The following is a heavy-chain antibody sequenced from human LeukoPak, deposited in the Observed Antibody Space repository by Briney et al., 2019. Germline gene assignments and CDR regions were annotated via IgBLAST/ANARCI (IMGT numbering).Heavy chain of an antibody. CDR3: ARAGGFFSPFGY. D-gene: IGHD3-16*01. Sequence: PSETLSLTCTVSGGSISSYYWSWIRQHPGDGLEWIGYIYYSGSTYYNPSLKSRVTISIDTSKNHFSLKLSSVTAADTAVYYCARAGGFFSPFGYWGQGTLVTVSS. CDR2: IYYSGST. CDR1: GGSISSYY. V-gene: IGHV4-59*06. J-gene: IGHJ4*02.